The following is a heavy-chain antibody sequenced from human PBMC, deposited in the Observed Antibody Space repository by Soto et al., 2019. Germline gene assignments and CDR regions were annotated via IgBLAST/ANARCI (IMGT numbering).Heavy chain of an antibody. Sequence: SGPTLVNPTETLTLTCTVSGFSLSNARMGVSWIRQPPGKALEWLAPIFSNDEKSYSTSLKTRLTISQDTSKSQVVLTMTSMDPVDTATYYCARMGKDGYNLYYFDYWGQGTLVTVSS. CDR3: ARMGKDGYNLYYFDY. D-gene: IGHD5-12*01. CDR2: IFSNDEK. CDR1: GFSLSNARMG. J-gene: IGHJ4*02. V-gene: IGHV2-26*01.